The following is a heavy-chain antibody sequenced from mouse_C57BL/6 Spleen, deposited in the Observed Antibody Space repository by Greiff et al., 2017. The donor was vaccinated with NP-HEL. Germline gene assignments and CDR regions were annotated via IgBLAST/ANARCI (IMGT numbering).Heavy chain of an antibody. D-gene: IGHD2-3*01. V-gene: IGHV1-52*01. Sequence: QVQLQQPGAELVRPGSSVKLSCKASGYTFTSYWMHWVKQRPIQGLEWIGNIDPSDSETHYNQQFKDKATLTVDKSSSTAYMQLSSLTSEDSAVYYCARGAYDGPFAYWGQGTLVTVSA. CDR2: IDPSDSET. J-gene: IGHJ3*01. CDR1: GYTFTSYW. CDR3: ARGAYDGPFAY.